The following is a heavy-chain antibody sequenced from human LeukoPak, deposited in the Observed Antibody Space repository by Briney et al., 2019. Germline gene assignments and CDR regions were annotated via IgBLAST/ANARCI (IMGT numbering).Heavy chain of an antibody. CDR3: ARTIDPYCFDY. D-gene: IGHD3-3*01. CDR1: GGSISNSYY. V-gene: IGHV4-4*07. J-gene: IGHJ4*02. Sequence: SETLSLTCTVSGGSISNSYYCGWIRQPAGKGLEWIGRIHPSGRTNYNPSLKSRASLSVDASKNQFSLQLTSVSAADTAVYYCARTIDPYCFDYWGQGTLVTVSS. CDR2: IHPSGRT.